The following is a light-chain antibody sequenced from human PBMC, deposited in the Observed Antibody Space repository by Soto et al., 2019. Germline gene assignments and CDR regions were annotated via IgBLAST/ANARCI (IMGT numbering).Light chain of an antibody. CDR3: QQYGSSPPLT. J-gene: IGKJ4*01. CDR2: GAS. V-gene: IGKV3-20*01. Sequence: EIVLTHSPGTLSLSPGERATLSFSSSQCVSSSYLAWYQQKPGQAPRLLIYGASSRATGIPDRFSGSGSGTDFTLTISRLEPEDFAVYYCQQYGSSPPLTFGGGTKVDIK. CDR1: QCVSSSY.